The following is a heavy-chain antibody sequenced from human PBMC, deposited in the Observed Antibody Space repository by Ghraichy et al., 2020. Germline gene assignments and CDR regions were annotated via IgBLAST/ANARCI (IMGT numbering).Heavy chain of an antibody. CDR2: INPSAGST. Sequence: ASVKVSCKASGYPFSTYYIHWVRQAPGQGLEWMGIINPSAGSTTYAQKFQGRVIMTRDSSTSTVYMQLSRLSFEDTATYYCARGVFPRGGYYVPGPWGQGTLVTVSS. CDR3: ARGVFPRGGYYVPGP. V-gene: IGHV1-46*01. D-gene: IGHD1-26*01. J-gene: IGHJ4*02. CDR1: GYPFSTYY.